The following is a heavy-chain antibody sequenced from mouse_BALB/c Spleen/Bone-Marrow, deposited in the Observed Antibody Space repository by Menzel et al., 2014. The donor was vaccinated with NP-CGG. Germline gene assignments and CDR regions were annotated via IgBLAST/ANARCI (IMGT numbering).Heavy chain of an antibody. CDR2: ISDGGSYT. J-gene: IGHJ2*01. Sequence: EVNVVESGGGLVKPGGSLKLSCAASGFTFSDYYMYWVRQTPEKRLEWVATISDGGSYTYYPDSVKGRFTISRDNAKNNLYLRMSSLKSEDTAMYYCARGSSYFDYWGQGTTLTVSS. D-gene: IGHD1-1*01. CDR1: GFTFSDYY. CDR3: ARGSSYFDY. V-gene: IGHV5-4*02.